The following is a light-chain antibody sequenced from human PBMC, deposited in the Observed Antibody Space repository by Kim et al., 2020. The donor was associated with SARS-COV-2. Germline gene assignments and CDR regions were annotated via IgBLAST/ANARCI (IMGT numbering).Light chain of an antibody. CDR3: QMWNSSGDHWV. Sequence: APGGKGRITSGGNNIGSKRVHRYKQKQGQGPVLVIYYDSDRPSGIPERCSGSNCGNTATLTISRVEAGEEADYYCQMWNSSGDHWVFGGGTQLTFL. CDR1: NIGSKR. CDR2: YDS. J-gene: IGLJ3*02. V-gene: IGLV3-21*04.